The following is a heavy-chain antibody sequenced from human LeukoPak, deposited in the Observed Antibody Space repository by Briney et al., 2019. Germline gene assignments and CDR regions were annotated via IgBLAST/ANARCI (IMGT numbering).Heavy chain of an antibody. D-gene: IGHD4-23*01. V-gene: IGHV1-2*02. Sequence: ASVKVSCKASGYTFTGYYIHWVRQAPGQGLEWMGFINPNTGGTSYAQKFQARVTMTRDTSISTAYMELSGLRSDDTAVYYCASDYGGHGLWFDPWGQGTLVTVSS. CDR1: GYTFTGYY. J-gene: IGHJ5*02. CDR2: INPNTGGT. CDR3: ASDYGGHGLWFDP.